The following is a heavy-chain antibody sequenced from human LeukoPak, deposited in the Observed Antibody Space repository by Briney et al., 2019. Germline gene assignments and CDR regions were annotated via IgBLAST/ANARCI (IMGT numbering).Heavy chain of an antibody. J-gene: IGHJ5*02. CDR3: ARGVNFWSGYSNNWFDP. V-gene: IGHV1-8*01. CDR2: MNPNSGNT. D-gene: IGHD3-3*01. Sequence: WASVKVSCKASGYTFTSYDINWVRQATGQGLEWMGWMNPNSGNTGYAQKFQGRVTMTRNTSISTAYMELSSLRSEDTAVYYCARGVNFWSGYSNNWFDPWGQGTLVTVSS. CDR1: GYTFTSYD.